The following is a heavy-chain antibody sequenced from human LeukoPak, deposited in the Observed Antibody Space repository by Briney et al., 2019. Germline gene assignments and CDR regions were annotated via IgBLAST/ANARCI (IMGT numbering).Heavy chain of an antibody. CDR2: VDPEDGET. CDR3: ARDRNIDSSGYYYDAFDI. D-gene: IGHD3-22*01. J-gene: IGHJ3*02. V-gene: IGHV1-69-2*01. CDR1: GYTFTDYY. Sequence: ASVKVSCKVSGYTFTDYYMHWVQQAPGKGLEWMGLVDPEDGETIYAEKFQGRVTITADTSTDTAYMELSSLRSEDTAVYYCARDRNIDSSGYYYDAFDIWGQGTMVTVFS.